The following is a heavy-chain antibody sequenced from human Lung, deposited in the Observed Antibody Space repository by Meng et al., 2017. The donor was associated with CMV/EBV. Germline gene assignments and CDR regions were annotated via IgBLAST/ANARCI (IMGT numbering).Heavy chain of an antibody. CDR2: IRSKAYGGTT. D-gene: IGHD2/OR15-2a*01. CDR1: GFTFGDYA. V-gene: IGHV3-49*04. CDR3: TRNRRTSYFDF. Sequence: SXTASGFTFGDYAMSWVRQAPGKGLEWVGFIRSKAYGGTTEFAASVKGRFTISRDDSKSIAYLQMNSLKTEDTAVYFCTRNRRTSYFDFWGLGTSVTVSS. J-gene: IGHJ4*02.